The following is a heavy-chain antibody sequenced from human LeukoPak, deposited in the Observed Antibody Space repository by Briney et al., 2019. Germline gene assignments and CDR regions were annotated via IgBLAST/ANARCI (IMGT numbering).Heavy chain of an antibody. V-gene: IGHV4-4*07. CDR2: IYTSGST. CDR3: ARVSSVRGAPDYYFDY. J-gene: IGHJ4*02. Sequence: PSETLSLTCTVSGDSISNYYWSWIRQPAGKGPEWIGRIYTSGSTNYNPSLKSRVTMSVDTSKNQFSLKLSSVTAADTAVYYCARVSSVRGAPDYYFDYWGQGTLVTVSS. D-gene: IGHD3-10*01. CDR1: GDSISNYY.